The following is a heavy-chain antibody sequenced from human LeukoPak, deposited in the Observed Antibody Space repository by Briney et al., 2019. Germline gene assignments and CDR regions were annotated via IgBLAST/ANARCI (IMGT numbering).Heavy chain of an antibody. Sequence: SVKVSCKASGFTFTSSTIQWVRQARGQRLEWIGWIVVGSGNTNYAQKFQERVIITRDMSTTTVYMELSSLRSEDTAVYYRAGTPWFGELTLDYWGQGTLVTVSS. CDR2: IVVGSGNT. CDR3: AGTPWFGELTLDY. J-gene: IGHJ4*02. CDR1: GFTFTSST. V-gene: IGHV1-58*02. D-gene: IGHD3-10*01.